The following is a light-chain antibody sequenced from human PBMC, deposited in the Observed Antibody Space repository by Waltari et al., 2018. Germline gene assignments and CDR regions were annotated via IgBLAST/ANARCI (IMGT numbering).Light chain of an antibody. CDR2: GAS. CDR3: QHYVSLPVT. CDR1: QSVSRA. Sequence: QSPGTLSLSPGERATLSCRASQSVSRALAWYQQNPGQAPRLLIYGASNRATGIPDRFSGSGSGTDFSLIISRLEPEDFAVYYCQHYVSLPVTFGQGTKVEIK. J-gene: IGKJ1*01. V-gene: IGKV3-20*01.